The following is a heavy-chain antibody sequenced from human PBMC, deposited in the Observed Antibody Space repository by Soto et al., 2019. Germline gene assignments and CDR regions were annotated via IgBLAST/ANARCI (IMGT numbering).Heavy chain of an antibody. CDR3: ARASGYCSGGSCLWFDP. V-gene: IGHV1-2*04. Sequence: ASVKVSCKASGYTFTCYYMHGVRQAPGQGLEWMGWINPNSGGTNYAQKFQGWVTMTRDTSISTAYMELSRLRSDDTAVYYCARASGYCSGGSCLWFDPWGQGTLVTVSS. J-gene: IGHJ5*02. CDR1: GYTFTCYY. D-gene: IGHD2-15*01. CDR2: INPNSGGT.